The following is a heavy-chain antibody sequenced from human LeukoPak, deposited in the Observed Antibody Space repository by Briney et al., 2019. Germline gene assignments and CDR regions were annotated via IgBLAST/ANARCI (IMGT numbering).Heavy chain of an antibody. Sequence: GASVKVSCKASGGTFSSYAISWVRQAPGQGLEWMGGIIPIFGTANYAQKFQGRVTITADESTSTAYMELSSLRSEDTAVYYCAREREGPRIAAVFFDPWGQGTLVTVSS. CDR1: GGTFSSYA. V-gene: IGHV1-69*13. D-gene: IGHD6-13*01. CDR3: AREREGPRIAAVFFDP. CDR2: IIPIFGTA. J-gene: IGHJ5*02.